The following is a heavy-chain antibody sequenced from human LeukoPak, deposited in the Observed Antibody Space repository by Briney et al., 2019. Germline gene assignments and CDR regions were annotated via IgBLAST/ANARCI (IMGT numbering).Heavy chain of an antibody. CDR1: GYTFTSYG. V-gene: IGHV1-18*01. CDR3: ARGPIIDIAIVPAADEYYYMDV. Sequence: GASVKVSYKASGYTFTSYGISWVRQAPGQGLEWMGWISAYNGNTNYAQELQGRVTMTTDTSTSTAYMELRSLRSDDTAVYYCARGPIIDIAIVPAADEYYYMDVWGKGTTVTVSS. CDR2: ISAYNGNT. D-gene: IGHD2-2*01. J-gene: IGHJ6*03.